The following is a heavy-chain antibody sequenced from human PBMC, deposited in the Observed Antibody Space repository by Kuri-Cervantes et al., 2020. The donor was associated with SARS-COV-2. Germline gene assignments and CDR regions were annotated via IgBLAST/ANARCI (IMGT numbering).Heavy chain of an antibody. J-gene: IGHJ5*02. D-gene: IGHD3-3*01. Sequence: ETLSLTCAGSGFTFDEYAMSWVRQAPGKGLVWVCGINGNGDSSAYADAVEGRFTVFRDNAKNSLYLQMNSLRVEDTGLYYCARDQTYYNFWSGRGFFDDWGQGTLVTVSS. V-gene: IGHV3-20*04. CDR2: INGNGDSS. CDR1: GFTFDEYA. CDR3: ARDQTYYNFWSGRGFFDD.